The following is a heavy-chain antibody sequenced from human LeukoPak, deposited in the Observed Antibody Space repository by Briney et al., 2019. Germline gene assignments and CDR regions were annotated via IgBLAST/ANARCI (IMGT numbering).Heavy chain of an antibody. CDR3: ARLPGDYDSSGYYVYYFDY. CDR2: IYTSGST. CDR1: GGSISSGSYY. D-gene: IGHD3-22*01. V-gene: IGHV4-61*02. J-gene: IGHJ4*02. Sequence: SETLSLTCTVSGGSISSGSYYWSWIRQPAGKGLEWIGRIYTSGSTNYNPSLKSRVTISVDTSKNQFSLKLSSVTAADTAVYYCARLPGDYDSSGYYVYYFDYWGQGTLVTVSS.